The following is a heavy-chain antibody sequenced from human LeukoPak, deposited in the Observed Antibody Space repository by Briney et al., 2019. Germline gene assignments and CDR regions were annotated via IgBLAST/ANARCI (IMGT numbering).Heavy chain of an antibody. D-gene: IGHD3-10*01. V-gene: IGHV3-7*01. Sequence: GGSLRLSCAASGFTFSNYWMSWVRQAPGKGLEWVANIKQDGSGKNYVESAKGRFTISRDNAKNSLYLQMNSLRAEDTAVYYCATPLSIGGYWGQGSLVTVSS. J-gene: IGHJ4*02. CDR2: IKQDGSGK. CDR3: ATPLSIGGY. CDR1: GFTFSNYW.